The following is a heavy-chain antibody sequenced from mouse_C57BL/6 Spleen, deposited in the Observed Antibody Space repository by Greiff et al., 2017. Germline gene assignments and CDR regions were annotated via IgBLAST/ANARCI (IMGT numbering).Heavy chain of an antibody. CDR1: GYSITSGYY. CDR3: ARWDYDVDGWFAY. J-gene: IGHJ3*01. D-gene: IGHD2-4*01. CDR2: ISYDGSN. Sequence: ESGPGLVKPSQSLSLTCSVTGYSITSGYYWNWIRQFPGNKLEWMGYISYDGSNNYNPSLKNRISITRDTSKNQFFLKLNSVTTEDTATYYCARWDYDVDGWFAYWGQGTLVTVSA. V-gene: IGHV3-6*01.